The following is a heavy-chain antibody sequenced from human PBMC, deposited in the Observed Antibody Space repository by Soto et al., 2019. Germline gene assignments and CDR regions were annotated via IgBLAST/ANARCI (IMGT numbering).Heavy chain of an antibody. CDR3: APGSYQVY. CDR2: IYGGST. CDR1: GASISSRDYY. V-gene: IGHV4-39*01. Sequence: PSWTLSLTCSVSGASISSRDYYWGWIRQPPGQGLEWIGSIYGGSTYYNPSLKSRVTISVDTSKNQFSLRLSSVTAADTAVFYCAPGSYQVYWGPGTLVTVSS. J-gene: IGHJ4*02. D-gene: IGHD3-10*01.